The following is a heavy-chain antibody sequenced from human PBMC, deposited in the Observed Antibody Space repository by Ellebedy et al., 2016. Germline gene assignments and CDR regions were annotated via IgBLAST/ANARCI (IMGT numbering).Heavy chain of an antibody. CDR2: ISRSGNTT. Sequence: GESLKISCVASGFTFNTYAMAWVRQAPGKGLEWLSTISRSGNTTYYAGSVKGRFTMYREDAKNSLYLQMNSLRVGDTAVYYCARWTSGRLIYGLDVWGQGTTVTVSS. J-gene: IGHJ6*02. CDR3: ARWTSGRLIYGLDV. D-gene: IGHD3-10*01. CDR1: GFTFNTYA. V-gene: IGHV3-23*01.